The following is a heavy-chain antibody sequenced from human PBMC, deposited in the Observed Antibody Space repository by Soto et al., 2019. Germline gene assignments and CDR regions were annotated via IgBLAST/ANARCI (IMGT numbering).Heavy chain of an antibody. Sequence: QVQLVESGGGVVQPGRSLRLSCAAAGFNFNNYGMHWVRQAPGKGLEWVAFIWFNGINKYYAESVKGRFAISRDNSENSMFLQMDSLRVDDKGVYYCVRDRDFSTGFGKDYWGHGTLVTVSS. V-gene: IGHV3-33*01. CDR2: IWFNGINK. J-gene: IGHJ4*01. CDR3: VRDRDFSTGFGKDY. D-gene: IGHD2-2*01. CDR1: GFNFNNYG.